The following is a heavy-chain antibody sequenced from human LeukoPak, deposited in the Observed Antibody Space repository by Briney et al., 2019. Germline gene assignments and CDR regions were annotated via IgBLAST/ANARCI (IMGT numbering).Heavy chain of an antibody. CDR3: ARDAGVAGATTGLDY. J-gene: IGHJ4*02. D-gene: IGHD1-26*01. CDR1: CYTFTSYG. CDR2: ISAYNGNT. V-gene: IGHV1-18*01. Sequence: ASVKVSCKASCYTFTSYGFSWVRQAPGQGLEWLGWISAYNGNTNFAQKFQGRVTMTTDTSSRTAYMELRSLRSDDSAVYYCARDAGVAGATTGLDYWGQGTLVTVSS.